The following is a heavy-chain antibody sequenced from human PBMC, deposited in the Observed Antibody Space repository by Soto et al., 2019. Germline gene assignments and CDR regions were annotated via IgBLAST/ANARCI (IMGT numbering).Heavy chain of an antibody. V-gene: IGHV3-30-3*01. CDR1: GFTFSSYA. J-gene: IGHJ5*02. CDR3: ARDRVDTAMVTTPYGS. D-gene: IGHD5-18*01. CDR2: ISYDGSNK. Sequence: PGGSLRLSCAASGFTFSSYAMHWVRQAPGKGLEWVAVISYDGSNKYYADSVKGRFTISRDNSKNTLYLQMNSLRAEDTAVYYCARDRVDTAMVTTPYGSWGQGTLLSV.